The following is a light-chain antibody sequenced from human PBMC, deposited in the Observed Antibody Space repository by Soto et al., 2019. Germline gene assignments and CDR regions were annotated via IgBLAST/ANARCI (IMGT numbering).Light chain of an antibody. CDR3: QQRSNWPRT. CDR1: QSVSSSY. CDR2: GAS. V-gene: IGKV3D-20*02. Sequence: EIVLTQSPGTLSFSPGERATLSCRASQSVSSSYLAWYQQKPGQAPRLLIYGASTRATGIPARFSGSGSGTDFTLTISSLEPEDFAVYYCQQRSNWPRTFGQGTKVDIK. J-gene: IGKJ1*01.